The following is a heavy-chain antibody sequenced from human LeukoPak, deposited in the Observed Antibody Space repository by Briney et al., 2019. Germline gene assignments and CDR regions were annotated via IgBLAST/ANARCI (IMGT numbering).Heavy chain of an antibody. CDR3: ATFEAATGSIDS. CDR1: RFTFSTYW. V-gene: IGHV3-21*01. Sequence: GGSLRLSCAASRFTFSTYWMSWVRQAPGKGLEWVSSISSSSSYIYYADSVKGRFTISRDNAKNSLYLQMNSLRAEDTAVYYCATFEAATGSIDSWGQGTLVTVSS. J-gene: IGHJ4*02. D-gene: IGHD6-13*01. CDR2: ISSSSSYI.